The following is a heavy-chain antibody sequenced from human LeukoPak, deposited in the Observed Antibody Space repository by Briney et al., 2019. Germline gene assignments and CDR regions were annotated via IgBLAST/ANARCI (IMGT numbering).Heavy chain of an antibody. J-gene: IGHJ4*02. D-gene: IGHD5-24*01. CDR1: GYSFTSYD. V-gene: IGHV1-2*02. CDR3: ARHNGRTTIFTPELDF. Sequence: ASVKVSYKASGYSFTSYDINWVRQATGQGLEYMGWINPNSGGTNYAQKFQGRVTMTRDTSTSTAYIDLNRLRSDDTAVYYCARHNGRTTIFTPELDFWGQGTLVTVSS. CDR2: INPNSGGT.